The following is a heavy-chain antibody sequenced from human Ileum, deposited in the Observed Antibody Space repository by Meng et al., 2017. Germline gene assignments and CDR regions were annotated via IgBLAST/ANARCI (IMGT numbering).Heavy chain of an antibody. D-gene: IGHD3-10*01. CDR3: ARENYFPANDRGVGVSSSGLEALGI. CDR2: IAGEGSHK. V-gene: IGHV3-30*04. J-gene: IGHJ3*02. Sequence: GGSLRPSCEGSGFTFGSYAVHWVRQVPGNGLGWVAVIAGEGSHKYYANSLKGRVTISRDNSKNTLYLQMNSLRVEDTAVYYCARENYFPANDRGVGVSSSGLEALGIWGQGTMVTVSS. CDR1: GFTFGSYA.